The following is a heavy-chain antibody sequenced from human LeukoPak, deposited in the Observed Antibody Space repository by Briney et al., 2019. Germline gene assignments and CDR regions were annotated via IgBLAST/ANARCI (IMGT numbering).Heavy chain of an antibody. CDR3: ARGGPPLFDY. CDR2: IYTSGST. V-gene: IGHV4-61*02. CDR1: GGSISSGRYY. Sequence: PSETLSLTCTVSGGSISSGRYYWSWIRQPAGKGLEWIGRIYTSGSTNYNPSLKSRITISVATSKIQFPLKLSSVAAAATAVYYCARGGPPLFDYWGQGTLVTVSS. J-gene: IGHJ4*02.